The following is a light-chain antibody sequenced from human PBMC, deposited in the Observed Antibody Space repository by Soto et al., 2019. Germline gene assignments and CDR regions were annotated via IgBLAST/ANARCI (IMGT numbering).Light chain of an antibody. Sequence: QSALTQPVSVSGSPGQSITISCTGTSSDVGGFNYVSWYQLHPGKAPKLMIYEVTNRPSGISNRFSGSKSGNTASLTISGLQAEDEADYYCSSYTSSAYVVFGGGTKLTVL. J-gene: IGLJ2*01. CDR3: SSYTSSAYVV. CDR1: SSDVGGFNY. V-gene: IGLV2-14*01. CDR2: EVT.